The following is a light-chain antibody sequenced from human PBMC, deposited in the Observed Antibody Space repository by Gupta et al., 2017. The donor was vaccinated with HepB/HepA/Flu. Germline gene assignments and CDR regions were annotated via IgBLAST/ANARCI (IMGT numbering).Light chain of an antibody. CDR1: ALPKQY. Sequence: SYELTQPPSVSVSPGQTARITCSGDALPKQYAYWYQQKPGQAPVLVIYKASERPSGIPERFSGSSSGTTVTLTISVVQAEDEADYYCQSADSSGTLYVFGTGTKVTVL. V-gene: IGLV3-25*03. CDR2: KAS. CDR3: QSADSSGTLYV. J-gene: IGLJ1*01.